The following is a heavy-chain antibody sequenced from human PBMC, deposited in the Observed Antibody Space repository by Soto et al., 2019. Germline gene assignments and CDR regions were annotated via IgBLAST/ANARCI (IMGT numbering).Heavy chain of an antibody. V-gene: IGHV4-30-2*01. CDR2: IYHSGST. CDR3: ARVPDR. J-gene: IGHJ5*02. Sequence: LSLTCAVSGGSISSGGYSWSWIRQPPGKVLEWIGYIYHSGSTYYNPSLKSRVTISVDRSKNQFSLKLSSVTAADTAVYYCARVPDRWGQGTLVTVST. D-gene: IGHD2-2*01. CDR1: GGSISSGGYS.